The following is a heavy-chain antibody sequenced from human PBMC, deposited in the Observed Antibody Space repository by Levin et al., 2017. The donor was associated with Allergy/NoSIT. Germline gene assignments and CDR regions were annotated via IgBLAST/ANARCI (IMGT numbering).Heavy chain of an antibody. CDR3: ARGLGESSRYTHGY. CDR2: MYYTGST. CDR1: DDSISGYY. V-gene: IGHV4-59*01. D-gene: IGHD3-16*02. Sequence: SETLSLTCTVSDDSISGYYWTWIRQPPGKGLEWIGHMYYTGSTNYNPSLKSRVTISVGSSKNQFSLTLNSVTAADTAVYYCARGLGESSRYTHGYWGQGTLVTVSS. J-gene: IGHJ4*02.